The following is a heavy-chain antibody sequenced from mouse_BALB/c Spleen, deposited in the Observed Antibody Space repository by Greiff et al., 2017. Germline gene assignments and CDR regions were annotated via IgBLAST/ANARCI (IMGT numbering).Heavy chain of an antibody. CDR2: IHPGSGGT. CDR3: TRWLLREALDY. V-gene: IGHV1-15*01. J-gene: IGHJ4*01. CDR1: GYTFTDYE. Sequence: VQLQQSGAELVRPGASVKLSCTASGYTFTDYEMHWVKQTPVHGLEWIGAIHPGSGGTDYNQKFTGQATLTADKSSSTAYMELSSLTSEDSAVYCGTRWLLREALDYWGQGTSVTVSA. D-gene: IGHD2-3*01.